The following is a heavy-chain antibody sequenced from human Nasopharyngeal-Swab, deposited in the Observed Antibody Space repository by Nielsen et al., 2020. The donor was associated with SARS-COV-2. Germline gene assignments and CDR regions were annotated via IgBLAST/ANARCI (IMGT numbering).Heavy chain of an antibody. CDR1: GFTFSNYA. Sequence: GGSLRLSCAASGFTFSNYAMHWVRQAPGKGLEYVSAISSNGVSTYYADSVKGRFTISRDNSKNTLFLQMGRLRAEDMAVYYCARENYGDYVFDYWGQGSLVTVSS. CDR3: ARENYGDYVFDY. V-gene: IGHV3-64*02. D-gene: IGHD4-17*01. J-gene: IGHJ4*02. CDR2: ISSNGVST.